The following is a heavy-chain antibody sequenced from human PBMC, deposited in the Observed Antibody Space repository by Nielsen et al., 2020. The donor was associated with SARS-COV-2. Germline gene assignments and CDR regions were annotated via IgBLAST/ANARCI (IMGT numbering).Heavy chain of an antibody. V-gene: IGHV3-9*01. CDR3: ATLAQVDYYYGMDV. CDR2: ISWNSGSI. Sequence: SLNISCAASGFTFDDYAMHWVRQAPGKGLEWVSGISWNSGSIGYADSVKGRFTISRDNAKNSLYLQMNSLRAEDTALYYCATLAQVDYYYGMDVWGQGTTVTVSS. CDR1: GFTFDDYA. J-gene: IGHJ6*02. D-gene: IGHD3-16*02.